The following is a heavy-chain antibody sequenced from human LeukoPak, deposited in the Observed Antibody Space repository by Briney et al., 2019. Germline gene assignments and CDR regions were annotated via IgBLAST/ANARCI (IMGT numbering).Heavy chain of an antibody. CDR3: ARGLGYCSSTSCYAG. CDR2: ISSSSSYI. D-gene: IGHD2-2*01. Sequence: GGSLRLSCAASGFTFSSYSMNCVRQAPGKGLEWVSSISSSSSYIYYADSVKGRFTISRDNAKNSLYLQMNSLRAEDTAVYYCARGLGYCSSTSCYAGWGQGTLVTVSS. J-gene: IGHJ4*02. V-gene: IGHV3-21*01. CDR1: GFTFSSYS.